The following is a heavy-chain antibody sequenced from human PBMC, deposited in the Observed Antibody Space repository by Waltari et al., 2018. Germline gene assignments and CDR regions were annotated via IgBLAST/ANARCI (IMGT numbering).Heavy chain of an antibody. V-gene: IGHV3-53*01. CDR1: GFTVSSNY. D-gene: IGHD2-21*02. CDR2: SGSDGST. Sequence: EVQLVESGGGLIQPGGSLRLSCAASGFTVSSNYMSWVRQAPGKGLEWVSAISGSDGSTYYADSVKGRFTISRDNSKNTLYLQMNSLRAEDTAVYYCARLFVVVTAPQGYFDYWGQGTLVTVSS. CDR3: ARLFVVVTAPQGYFDY. J-gene: IGHJ4*02.